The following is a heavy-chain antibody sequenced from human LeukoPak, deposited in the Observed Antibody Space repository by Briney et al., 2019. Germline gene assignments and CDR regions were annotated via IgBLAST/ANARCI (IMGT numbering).Heavy chain of an antibody. Sequence: SGTLSLTCTVSGDSINSLDLWSWVRQPPGKGLEWIGEMYLSGTTHSNPSVKSRVTISIDKSKNQFSLKLSSVTAADTAVYYCARDGGIGAFDIWGQGTMVTVSS. V-gene: IGHV4-4*02. CDR2: MYLSGTT. J-gene: IGHJ3*02. CDR3: ARDGGIGAFDI. D-gene: IGHD1-26*01. CDR1: GDSINSLDL.